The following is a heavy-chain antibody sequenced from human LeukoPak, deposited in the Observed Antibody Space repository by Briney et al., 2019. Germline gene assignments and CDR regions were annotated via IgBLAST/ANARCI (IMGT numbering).Heavy chain of an antibody. CDR3: ARYSSGWYDLDAFDI. D-gene: IGHD6-19*01. CDR2: IYYSGST. Sequence: SETLSLTCTVSGGSISSYYWSWIRQPPGKGLEWIGYIYYSGSTNYNPSLKSRVTISVDTSKNQFSLKLGSVTAADTAVYYCARYSSGWYDLDAFDIWGQGTMVTVSS. J-gene: IGHJ3*02. V-gene: IGHV4-59*01. CDR1: GGSISSYY.